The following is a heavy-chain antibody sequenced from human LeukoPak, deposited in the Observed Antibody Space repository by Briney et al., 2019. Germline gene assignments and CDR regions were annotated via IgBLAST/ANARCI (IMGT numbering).Heavy chain of an antibody. J-gene: IGHJ4*02. V-gene: IGHV1-69*17. CDR2: IIPTFGIA. D-gene: IGHD1-26*01. Sequence: MGGIIPTFGIANYAQKFQGRVTITADKSTSTAYMELSSLRSEDTAVYYCARDRGELLYYFDYWGQGTLVTVSS. CDR3: ARDRGELLYYFDY.